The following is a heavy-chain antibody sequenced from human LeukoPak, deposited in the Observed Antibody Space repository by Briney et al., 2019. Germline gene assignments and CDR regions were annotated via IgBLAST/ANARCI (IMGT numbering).Heavy chain of an antibody. CDR3: ARGNGGHIDY. D-gene: IGHD4-23*01. CDR2: INTDGSTT. J-gene: IGHJ4*02. V-gene: IGHV3-74*03. CDR1: GFTFSSYW. Sequence: GGSLRLSCAASGFTFSSYWMHWVRQAPGKGLVWVSRINTDGSTTTYADSVKGRFTISRDKAKNTLYLQMNSLRAEDTAVYYCARGNGGHIDYWGQGTLVTVSS.